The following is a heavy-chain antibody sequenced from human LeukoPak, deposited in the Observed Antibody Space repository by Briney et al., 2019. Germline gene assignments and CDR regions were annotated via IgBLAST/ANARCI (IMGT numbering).Heavy chain of an antibody. Sequence: GSLRLSCAASGFTFSNYGMHWIRQPPGKGLEWIGYIYYSGSTYYNPSLKSRVTISVDTSKNQFSLHLNSVTAADTAVYHCAKNGQSGFSFDPWGQGTLVTVSS. CDR2: IYYSGST. D-gene: IGHD1-26*01. J-gene: IGHJ5*02. CDR3: AKNGQSGFSFDP. CDR1: GFTFSNYG. V-gene: IGHV4-59*12.